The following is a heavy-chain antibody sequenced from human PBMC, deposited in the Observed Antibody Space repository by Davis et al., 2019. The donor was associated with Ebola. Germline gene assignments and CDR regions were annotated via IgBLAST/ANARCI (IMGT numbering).Heavy chain of an antibody. CDR2: IKSKNDGETT. CDR3: VTMAAF. V-gene: IGHV3-15*07. Sequence: GESLKIPCAASGFPLSQAWLNWVRQAPGKGLEWVGRIKSKNDGETTDYAAPVRGRFTMSRDDSKNTLFLQMDSLKTEDTGIYFCVTMAAFWGQGTLVTVSS. J-gene: IGHJ4*02. CDR1: GFPLSQAW. D-gene: IGHD5-24*01.